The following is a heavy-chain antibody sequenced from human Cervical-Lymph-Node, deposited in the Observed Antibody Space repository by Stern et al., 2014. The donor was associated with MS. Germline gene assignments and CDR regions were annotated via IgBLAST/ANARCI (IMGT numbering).Heavy chain of an antibody. Sequence: VQLVESGGGVVQPGRSLRLSCAASGFTFSSYGMHWVRQAPGKGLEWVAVISYDGSNTCYADSVKGRFTISRDNSKNTLYLQMNSLRAEDTAVYYCAKDAGAYYYDSIGYFDLWGRGTLVTVSS. V-gene: IGHV3-30*18. CDR1: GFTFSSYG. CDR2: ISYDGSNT. CDR3: AKDAGAYYYDSIGYFDL. J-gene: IGHJ2*01. D-gene: IGHD3-22*01.